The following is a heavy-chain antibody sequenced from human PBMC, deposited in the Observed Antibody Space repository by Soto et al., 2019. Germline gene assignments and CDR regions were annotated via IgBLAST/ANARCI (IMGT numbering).Heavy chain of an antibody. J-gene: IGHJ4*02. CDR3: ARHKIGAFFDY. CDR2: MHYSGNT. Sequence: QVQLQEAGPGLVQPSETLSLTCTVSGGSVSSYYWSWIRHPPGKGLEWIGYMHYSGNTNYNPSLKRRVTISLDTSKNQCSLQLTSVTAADTAMYCCARHKIGAFFDYWGQGLLVTVSS. CDR1: GGSVSSYY. D-gene: IGHD3-10*01. V-gene: IGHV4-59*08.